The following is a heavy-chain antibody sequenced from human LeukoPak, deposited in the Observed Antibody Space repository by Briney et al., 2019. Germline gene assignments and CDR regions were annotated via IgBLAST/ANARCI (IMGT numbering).Heavy chain of an antibody. CDR1: GCSISSGSYY. V-gene: IGHV4-61*02. CDR3: ARDRYGSSYRFDP. CDR2: IYSSGST. Sequence: SQTLSLTCTVSGCSISSGSYYWSWIRQPAGKGLEWIGRIYSSGSTNYNPSLKSRVTISVDTSKNQFSLKLSSVTAADTAVYYCARDRYGSSYRFDPWGQGTLVTVSS. D-gene: IGHD6-13*01. J-gene: IGHJ5*02.